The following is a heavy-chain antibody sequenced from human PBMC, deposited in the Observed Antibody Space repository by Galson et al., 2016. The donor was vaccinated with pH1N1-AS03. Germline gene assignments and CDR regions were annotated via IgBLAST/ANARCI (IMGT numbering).Heavy chain of an antibody. CDR3: AREGCGARSTTGCYASGLGRRSYMDV. D-gene: IGHD2-2*01. J-gene: IGHJ6*04. CDR2: VYPGLSS. V-gene: IGHV4-61*02. CDR1: GDSIRSDTYA. Sequence: TLSLTCAVPGDSIRSDTYAWSWIRQPAEKGLEWVGRVYPGLSSNYNPSLKGRVTISVDTSKNQFSLKLRSVTAADTAVYYCAREGCGARSTTGCYASGLGRRSYMDVWGKGTTVTVSS.